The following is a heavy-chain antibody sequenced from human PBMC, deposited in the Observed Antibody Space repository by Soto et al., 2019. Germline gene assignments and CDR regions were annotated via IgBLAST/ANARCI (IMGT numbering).Heavy chain of an antibody. J-gene: IGHJ5*02. CDR2: MNPNSGNA. Sequence: QVQLMQSGAEVKKPGASVKVSCKASGYTFTSYDINWVRQATGQGLEWMGWMNPNSGNAGYAQRFQGRVTMTRNTSITTAYLELSSLRSEDTAVYSCARGRETRGFDPWGQGTLGTVSS. CDR1: GYTFTSYD. D-gene: IGHD1-26*01. V-gene: IGHV1-8*01. CDR3: ARGRETRGFDP.